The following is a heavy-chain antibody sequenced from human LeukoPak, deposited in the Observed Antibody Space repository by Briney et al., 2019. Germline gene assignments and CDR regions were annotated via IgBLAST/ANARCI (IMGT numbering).Heavy chain of an antibody. Sequence: GGSLRLSCAASGFTFSSYWMSWVRQAPGKGLEWVANIKQDGSEKYYVDSVKGRFTISRDNSKNTLYLQMNSLRAEDTAVYYCAENWNGPAYWGQGTLVTVSS. CDR2: IKQDGSEK. J-gene: IGHJ4*02. D-gene: IGHD1-1*01. V-gene: IGHV3-7*01. CDR3: AENWNGPAY. CDR1: GFTFSSYW.